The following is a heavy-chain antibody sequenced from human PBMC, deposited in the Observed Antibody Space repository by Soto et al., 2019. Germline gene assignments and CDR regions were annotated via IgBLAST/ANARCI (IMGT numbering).Heavy chain of an antibody. CDR3: ARAPHPHIVVVIAFEDYYYGMDV. CDR1: GGTFSSYA. V-gene: IGHV1-69*06. J-gene: IGHJ6*02. D-gene: IGHD2-21*01. Sequence: QVQLVQSGAEVKKPGSSVKVSCKASGGTFSSYAISWVRQAPGQGLEWMGGIIPIFGTANYAQKFQGRVTITADKSTSTAYRELSSLRSEDTAVYYCARAPHPHIVVVIAFEDYYYGMDVWGQGTTVTVSS. CDR2: IIPIFGTA.